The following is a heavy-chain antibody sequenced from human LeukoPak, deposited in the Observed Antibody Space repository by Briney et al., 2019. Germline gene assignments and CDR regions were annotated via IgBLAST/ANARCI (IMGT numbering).Heavy chain of an antibody. D-gene: IGHD3-10*01. J-gene: IGHJ4*02. CDR1: GGSIRSGSYY. CDR3: ARDLWGSGIDN. Sequence: SQTLSLTCTVSGGSIRSGSYYWRWIRQPAGRGLEWIGRIYTSGSTNYNPSLKSRVTISVDTSKNQFSLKLSSVTAADTAVYYCARDLWGSGIDNWGQGTLVTVSS. CDR2: IYTSGST. V-gene: IGHV4-61*02.